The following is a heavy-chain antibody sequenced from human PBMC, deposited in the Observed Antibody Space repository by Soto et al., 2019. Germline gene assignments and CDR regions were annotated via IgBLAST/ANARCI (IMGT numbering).Heavy chain of an antibody. D-gene: IGHD3-22*01. CDR1: GDTFSTYS. CDR3: ARERSRYDRSGYYRPDY. J-gene: IGHJ4*02. Sequence: QVQLVQSGAEVKKPGSSVKVSCKVSGDTFSTYSISWVRQAPGQGLEWLGGIIPILGTPSYAQRFQDRVTITADKSTSTADMELSSLRSEDTAVYYCARERSRYDRSGYYRPDYWGQGTLVTVSS. V-gene: IGHV1-69*06. CDR2: IIPILGTP.